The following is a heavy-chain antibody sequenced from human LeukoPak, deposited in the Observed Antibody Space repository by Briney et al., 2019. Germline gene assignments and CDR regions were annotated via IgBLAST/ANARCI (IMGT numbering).Heavy chain of an antibody. CDR3: ARISPDESTGWTPYWGY. CDR1: GFTFSSYW. Sequence: GGSLRLSCAASGFTFSSYWMSWVRQAPGKGLEWVANIKHDGIQKYYVDSVKGRFTISRDNAKNSLNLQMSSLRAEDTAVYYCARISPDESTGWTPYWGYWGQGTLVTVSS. CDR2: IKHDGIQK. J-gene: IGHJ4*02. D-gene: IGHD6-25*01. V-gene: IGHV3-7*05.